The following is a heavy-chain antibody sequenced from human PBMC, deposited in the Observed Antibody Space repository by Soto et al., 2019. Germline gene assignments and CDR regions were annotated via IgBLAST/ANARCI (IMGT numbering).Heavy chain of an antibody. J-gene: IGHJ6*02. Sequence: ASVKVSCKASGYTFTSYAMHWVRQAPGQRLEWMGWINAGNGNTKYSQKFQGRVTITRDTSASTACMELSSLRSEDTAVYYCARDLRGVGYCSSTSCPRGYYYYYYGMDVWGQGTTVTVSS. D-gene: IGHD2-2*01. CDR2: INAGNGNT. CDR1: GYTFTSYA. V-gene: IGHV1-3*01. CDR3: ARDLRGVGYCSSTSCPRGYYYYYYGMDV.